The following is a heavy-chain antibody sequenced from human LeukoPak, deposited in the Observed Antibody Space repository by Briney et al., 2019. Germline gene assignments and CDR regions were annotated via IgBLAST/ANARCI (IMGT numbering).Heavy chain of an antibody. CDR3: ARVYWRIAVAGWYFDY. CDR2: ISSSGSTI. J-gene: IGHJ4*02. CDR1: GFTFSDYY. D-gene: IGHD6-19*01. Sequence: GESLRLSCAASGFTFSDYYMSWIRQAPGKGLEWVSYISSSGSTIYYADSVKGRFTISRDNAKNSLYLQMTSLRAEDTAVYYCARVYWRIAVAGWYFDYWGQGTLVTVSS. V-gene: IGHV3-11*04.